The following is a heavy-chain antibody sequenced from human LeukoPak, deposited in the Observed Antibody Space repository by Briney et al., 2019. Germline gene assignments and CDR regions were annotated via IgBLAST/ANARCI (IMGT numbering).Heavy chain of an antibody. D-gene: IGHD2-2*01. V-gene: IGHV4-38-2*02. Sequence: SETLSLTCTVSGYSISSGYYWGWIRQPPGKGLEWIGSIYHSGSTYYNPSLKSRVTISVDTSKNQFSLKLSSVTAADTAVYYCARDSRDIVVVPAASDAFGIWGQGTMVTVSS. CDR1: GYSISSGYY. J-gene: IGHJ3*02. CDR3: ARDSRDIVVVPAASDAFGI. CDR2: IYHSGST.